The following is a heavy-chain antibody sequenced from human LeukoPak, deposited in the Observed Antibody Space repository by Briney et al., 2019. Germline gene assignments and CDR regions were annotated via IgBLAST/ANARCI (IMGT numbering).Heavy chain of an antibody. CDR3: ARGQSVGWEIGVCDF. CDR1: GFTFSSYA. CDR2: ISGSGGST. J-gene: IGHJ4*02. D-gene: IGHD1-26*01. V-gene: IGHV3-23*01. Sequence: PGGSLRLSCAASGFTFSSYAMSWVRQAPGKGLEWVSAISGSGGSTYYADSVKGRFTISRDNSKNTLYLQMNSLRAEDTAVYYCARGQSVGWEIGVCDFWGQGSLVTVAS.